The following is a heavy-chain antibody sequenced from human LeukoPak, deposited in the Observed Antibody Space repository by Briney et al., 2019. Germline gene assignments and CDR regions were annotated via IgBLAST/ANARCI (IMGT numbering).Heavy chain of an antibody. Sequence: ASVKVSCKASGYTFTGYYMHWVRQAPGQGLEWMGWINPNSGGTNYAQKFQGRVTMTRDTSISTAYMELSRLRSDDTAVYYCARVGVYSSVWYGTPGNWFDPWGQGTLVTVSS. D-gene: IGHD6-19*01. CDR2: INPNSGGT. CDR1: GYTFTGYY. CDR3: ARVGVYSSVWYGTPGNWFDP. V-gene: IGHV1-2*02. J-gene: IGHJ5*02.